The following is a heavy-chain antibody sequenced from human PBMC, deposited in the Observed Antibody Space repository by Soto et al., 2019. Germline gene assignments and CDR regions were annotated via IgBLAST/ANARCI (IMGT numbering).Heavy chain of an antibody. CDR1: GFTVSSNY. J-gene: IGHJ6*02. V-gene: IGHV3-53*04. CDR3: ARDPYFDSSGYLAAYGMDV. Sequence: EVQLVESGGGLVQPGGSLRLSCAASGFTVSSNYMSWVRQAPGKGLEWVSVIYSGGSTYYADSVKGRFTISRHNSKNTLHLQMKSLGPEATAVYYCARDPYFDSSGYLAAYGMDVWGQGTTVTVSS. D-gene: IGHD3-22*01. CDR2: IYSGGST.